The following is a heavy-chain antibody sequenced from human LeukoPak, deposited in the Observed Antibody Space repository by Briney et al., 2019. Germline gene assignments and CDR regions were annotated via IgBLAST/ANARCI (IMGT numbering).Heavy chain of an antibody. CDR2: IYSGGST. Sequence: GGSLRLSCAASGFTVSSNYMSWVRQAPGKGLEWVSVIYSGGSTYYADSVKGRFTISRDNSKNTLYLQMNSVRAEDTAVYYCARDRPHPITMSRMDVWGQGTTVTVSS. D-gene: IGHD3-10*02. CDR3: ARDRPHPITMSRMDV. CDR1: GFTVSSNY. V-gene: IGHV3-66*01. J-gene: IGHJ6*02.